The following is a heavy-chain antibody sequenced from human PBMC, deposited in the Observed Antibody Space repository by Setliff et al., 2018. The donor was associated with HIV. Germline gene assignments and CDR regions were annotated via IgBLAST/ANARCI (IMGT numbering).Heavy chain of an antibody. Sequence: PSETLSLTCTVSGDSMTSGSYYWTWIRQPAGKRLEWIGRVTVNGATEYNPSLQSRVTISVDTSENQFSLKLSSVTAADTAVYYCASEAWTSYRSSSGYYYYYMDVWAKGPRSPSP. D-gene: IGHD6-6*01. J-gene: IGHJ6*03. V-gene: IGHV4-61*10. CDR3: ASEAWTSYRSSSGYYYYYMDV. CDR1: GDSMTSGSYY. CDR2: VTVNGAT.